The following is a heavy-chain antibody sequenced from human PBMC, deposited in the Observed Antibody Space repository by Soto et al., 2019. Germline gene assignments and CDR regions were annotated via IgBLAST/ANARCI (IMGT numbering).Heavy chain of an antibody. V-gene: IGHV3-7*01. CDR1: GFTFSSYW. D-gene: IGHD6-19*01. CDR2: IKQDGSEK. J-gene: IGHJ3*02. Sequence: GGSLRLSCAASGFTFSSYWMSWVRQAPGKGLEWVANIKQDGSEKYYVDSVKGRFTISRDNAKNSLYLQMNSLRAEDTAVYYCTTGYSSGWYAVVFSDIWGQGTMVT. CDR3: TTGYSSGWYAVVFSDI.